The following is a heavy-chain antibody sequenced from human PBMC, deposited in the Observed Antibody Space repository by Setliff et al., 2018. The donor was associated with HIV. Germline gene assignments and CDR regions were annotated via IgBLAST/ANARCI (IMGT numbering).Heavy chain of an antibody. CDR3: ARDRYSGSSTDY. CDR1: GFTFSNYA. CDR2: ISAGGGNT. V-gene: IGHV3-23*01. Sequence: GGSLRLSCAASGFTFSNYAMSWVRQAPGKGLEWVSGISAGGGNTYYGDSVKGRLTISRDNSKTTLYLKMNSLSAEDTAVYYCARDRYSGSSTDYWGQGTLVTVSS. D-gene: IGHD1-26*01. J-gene: IGHJ4*02.